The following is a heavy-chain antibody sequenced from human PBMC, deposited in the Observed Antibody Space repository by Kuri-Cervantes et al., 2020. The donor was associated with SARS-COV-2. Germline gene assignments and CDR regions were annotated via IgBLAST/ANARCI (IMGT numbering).Heavy chain of an antibody. J-gene: IGHJ3*02. D-gene: IGHD2-21*02. CDR2: ISSSGSTI. V-gene: IGHV3-48*03. Sequence: GGSLRLSCAASGFTFSSYEMNWVRQAPGKGLEWVSYISSSGSTIYYADSVKGRFTISRDNAKNSLYLQMNSLRAEDTAVYYCARDHEVVTADPDAFDIWGQGTMVTVSS. CDR3: ARDHEVVTADPDAFDI. CDR1: GFTFSSYE.